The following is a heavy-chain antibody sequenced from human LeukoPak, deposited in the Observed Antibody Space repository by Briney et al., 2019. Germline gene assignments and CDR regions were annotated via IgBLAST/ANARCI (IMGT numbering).Heavy chain of an antibody. J-gene: IGHJ4*02. CDR2: ISWNSGSI. CDR1: GFIFNIYA. CDR3: AKDNRRHYTSGPNPDSLH. Sequence: GGSLRLSCARSGFIFNIYAMHWVRQPPGKGLEWVSGISWNSGSIDYADSVKGRFTISRDNAKNSLYLQMNSLRVEDTAFYYCAKDNRRHYTSGPNPDSLHWGQGALVTVSS. D-gene: IGHD6-19*01. V-gene: IGHV3-9*01.